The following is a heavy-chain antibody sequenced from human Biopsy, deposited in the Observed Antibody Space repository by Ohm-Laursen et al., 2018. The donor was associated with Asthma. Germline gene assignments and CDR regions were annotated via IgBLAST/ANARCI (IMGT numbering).Heavy chain of an antibody. Sequence: SLRLSCAASGFTVSRDHMFWVRQAPGKGLEWVSVIYSGGTSHTADSVRGRFTISRDNSRNRLYLQINSLTVEDSAVYFCARQSGQEYGDSIPFATWGQWTKVTVSS. CDR2: IYSGGTS. CDR3: ARQSGQEYGDSIPFAT. V-gene: IGHV3-53*05. D-gene: IGHD3-22*01. CDR1: GFTVSRDH. J-gene: IGHJ3*02.